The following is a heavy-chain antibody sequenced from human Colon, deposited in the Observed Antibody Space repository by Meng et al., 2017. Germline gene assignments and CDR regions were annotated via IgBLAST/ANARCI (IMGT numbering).Heavy chain of an antibody. CDR1: GGSISSSNW. CDR3: ASGRKYCSSTSCYGQFDY. J-gene: IGHJ4*02. V-gene: IGHV4-4*02. D-gene: IGHD2-2*01. CDR2: IYHSGST. Sequence: VQLQESGPGLVKPSWTLSLPCAVSGGSISSSNWWSWVRQPPGKGLEWIGEIYHSGSTNYNPSLKSRVTISVDKSKNQFSLKLSSVTAADTAVYYCASGRKYCSSTSCYGQFDYWGQGTLVTVSS.